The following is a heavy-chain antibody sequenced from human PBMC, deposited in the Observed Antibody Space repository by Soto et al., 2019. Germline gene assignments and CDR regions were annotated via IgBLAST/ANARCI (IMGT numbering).Heavy chain of an antibody. V-gene: IGHV1-18*01. CDR1: GYTFTSYG. D-gene: IGHD4-17*01. CDR2: ISAYNGNT. CDR3: ATDYGDLLYYYYSGMDV. Sequence: QVQLVQSGAEVKKPGASVKVSCKASGYTFTSYGISWVRQAPGQGLEWMGWISAYNGNTNYAQKLQGRVTMTTDTPTSTAYMELRSLRSDDTAVYYCATDYGDLLYYYYSGMDVWGQGTTVTVSS. J-gene: IGHJ6*02.